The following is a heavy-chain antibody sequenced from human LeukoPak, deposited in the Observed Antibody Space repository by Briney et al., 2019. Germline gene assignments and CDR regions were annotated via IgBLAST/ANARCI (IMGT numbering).Heavy chain of an antibody. CDR2: IYDGGAT. CDR3: ARVETGELSLHWFDP. D-gene: IGHD3-16*02. CDR1: GFTVSSNY. Sequence: PGGSLRLSCAASGFTVSSNYMSWVRQAPGKGLEWVSVIYDGGATYYADSVKGRFTISRDSSRNTLYLQMNSLRAEDTAVYYCARVETGELSLHWFDPWGQGTLVTVSS. J-gene: IGHJ5*02. V-gene: IGHV3-53*01.